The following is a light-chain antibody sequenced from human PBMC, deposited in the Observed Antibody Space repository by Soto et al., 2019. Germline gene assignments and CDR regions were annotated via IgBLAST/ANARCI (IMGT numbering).Light chain of an antibody. V-gene: IGKV1-39*01. J-gene: IGKJ5*01. CDR1: QSIVTY. CDR2: SAS. Sequence: DIPMTQSPSSLSASVGDRVTITCRASQSIVTYLNWYQQKPGEAPKLLIYSASSLQSGVPSTFSGSGSGTEFTHTISSLQPEDFGTYYCQQSFRSPITFGQGKRLEI. CDR3: QQSFRSPIT.